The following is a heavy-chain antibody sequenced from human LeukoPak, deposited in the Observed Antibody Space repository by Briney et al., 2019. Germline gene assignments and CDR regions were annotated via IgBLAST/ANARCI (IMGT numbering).Heavy chain of an antibody. D-gene: IGHD3-3*02. Sequence: GGSLRLSCVASGFTFCTYSMNWVRQAPGKGLEWISHIRSSSSTEYYADSVKGRFTISRDNAKNALYLQMNSLRAEDTAVYYCVRGFTLGAHWGQGTLVTVSS. CDR1: GFTFCTYS. J-gene: IGHJ4*02. CDR2: IRSSSSTE. V-gene: IGHV3-48*01. CDR3: VRGFTLGAH.